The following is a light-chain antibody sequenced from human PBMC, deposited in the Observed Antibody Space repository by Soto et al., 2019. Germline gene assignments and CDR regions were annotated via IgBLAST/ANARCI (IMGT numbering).Light chain of an antibody. CDR1: QSGSSN. CDR2: AAS. Sequence: IVMTQSPATLSVSPGERATLSCRASQSGSSNLAWYQQKPGQAPRLLISAASTRATGIPARFGGSGSWTESNLTTSSLQSEDVAVYYGQQYNNWPPLTVGGGTKVEIK. J-gene: IGKJ4*01. V-gene: IGKV3-15*01. CDR3: QQYNNWPPLT.